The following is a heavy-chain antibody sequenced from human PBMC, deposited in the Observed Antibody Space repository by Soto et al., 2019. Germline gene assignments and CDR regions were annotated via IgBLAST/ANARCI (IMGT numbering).Heavy chain of an antibody. CDR3: ATLTRAIPAAIRYYYYGMDV. J-gene: IGHJ6*02. CDR2: IIPIFGTA. V-gene: IGHV1-69*13. CDR1: GGTFSSYA. Sequence: SVKVSCKASGGTFSSYAIGWVRQAPGQGLEWMGGIIPIFGTANYAQKFQGRVTITADESTSTAYMELSSLRSEDTAVYYCATLTRAIPAAIRYYYYGMDVWGQGTTVTVSS. D-gene: IGHD2-2*02.